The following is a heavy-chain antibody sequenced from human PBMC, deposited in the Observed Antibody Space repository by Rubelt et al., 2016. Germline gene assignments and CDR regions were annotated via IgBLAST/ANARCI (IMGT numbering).Heavy chain of an antibody. D-gene: IGHD6-13*01. J-gene: IGHJ4*02. CDR1: GGSISSSY. V-gene: IGHV4-59*08. Sequence: QVQLQESGPGLVKPSETLSLTCTVSGGSISSSYWSWIRQPPGKGLEWIGYIHYSGSTDYNPSLKSRVTISVDTSKNQISLKLTSVTAADTAVYYCASSWYRFDYWGQGTRVTVSS. CDR2: IHYSGST. CDR3: ASSWYRFDY.